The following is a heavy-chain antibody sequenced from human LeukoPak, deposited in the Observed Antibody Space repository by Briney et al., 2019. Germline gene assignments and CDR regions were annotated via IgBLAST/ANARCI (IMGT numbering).Heavy chain of an antibody. D-gene: IGHD4-17*01. CDR3: AKDLWTVTSRFEFDY. CDR1: GFTFSSYG. J-gene: IGHJ4*02. Sequence: TGGSLRLSCAASGFTFSSYGMHWVRQAPGKGLEWVAVISYDGSNKYYADSVKGRFTISRDNSKNTLCLQMNSLRAEDTAVYYCAKDLWTVTSRFEFDYWGQGTLVTVSS. CDR2: ISYDGSNK. V-gene: IGHV3-30*18.